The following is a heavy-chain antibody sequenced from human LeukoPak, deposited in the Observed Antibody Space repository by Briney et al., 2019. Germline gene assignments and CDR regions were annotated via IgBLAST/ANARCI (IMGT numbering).Heavy chain of an antibody. Sequence: SETLSLTCAVYGGSFSGYYWSWIRQPPGKGLEWIGENNHSGSTNYNPSLKSRGTISVDTSKNQFSLKLSSVTAADTAVYYCARVSDSSGYYLFDYWGQGTLVTVPS. CDR3: ARVSDSSGYYLFDY. CDR1: GGSFSGYY. J-gene: IGHJ4*02. V-gene: IGHV4-34*01. D-gene: IGHD3-22*01. CDR2: NNHSGST.